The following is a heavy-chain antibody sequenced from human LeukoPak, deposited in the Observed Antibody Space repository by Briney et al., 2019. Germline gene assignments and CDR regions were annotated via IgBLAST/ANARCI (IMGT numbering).Heavy chain of an antibody. CDR2: IYYTGST. Sequence: SETLSLTCTVSGGSISTYYWSWIRQPPGKGLEWIGYIYYTGSTNYNPSLKSRVTISVDTSKNQFSLKLSSVTAADTAVYYCARHSYSSSGDWFDPWGQGTLVTVSS. CDR1: GGSISTYY. J-gene: IGHJ5*02. D-gene: IGHD6-13*01. CDR3: ARHSYSSSGDWFDP. V-gene: IGHV4-59*08.